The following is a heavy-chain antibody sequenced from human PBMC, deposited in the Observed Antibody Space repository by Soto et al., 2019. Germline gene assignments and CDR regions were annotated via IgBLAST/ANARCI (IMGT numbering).Heavy chain of an antibody. J-gene: IGHJ4*02. Sequence: PGGSLTLSCAASRFAFRSYNMNWVRQAPGKGLECVASISSGSSNIYYADSVKGRFTISSDNAKNSLFLQMDSLRAEDSAVYYCASATVVAATFDFWGQGTLVTVSS. CDR3: ASATVVAATFDF. CDR1: RFAFRSYN. V-gene: IGHV3-21*01. D-gene: IGHD2-15*01. CDR2: ISSGSSNI.